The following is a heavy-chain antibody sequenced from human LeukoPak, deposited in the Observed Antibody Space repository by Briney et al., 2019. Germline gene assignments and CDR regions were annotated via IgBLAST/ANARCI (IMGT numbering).Heavy chain of an antibody. V-gene: IGHV3-30-3*01. CDR3: ARDFSVGALIFSFGY. Sequence: GGSLRLSCAASGFTFSSYAMHWVRQAPGKGLEWVAVISYVGSNKYYADSVKGRFTISRDNSKNTLYLQMNSLRAEDTAVYYCARDFSVGALIFSFGYWGQGTLVTVSS. CDR2: ISYVGSNK. J-gene: IGHJ4*02. CDR1: GFTFSSYA. D-gene: IGHD1-26*01.